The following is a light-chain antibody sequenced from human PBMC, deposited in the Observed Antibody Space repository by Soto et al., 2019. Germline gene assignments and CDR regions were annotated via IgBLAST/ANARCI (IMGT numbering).Light chain of an antibody. V-gene: IGKV3-20*01. Sequence: EIVLTQSPGTLSLSPGERATLSCRASLSVSSSSLAWYQQKPGQAPRLLIYGASSRATGIPDRFSGSGSGTDFNLTISRVEPEVFAVYYCHQFGRSLTFGGGSKVEIK. CDR2: GAS. CDR3: HQFGRSLT. CDR1: LSVSSSS. J-gene: IGKJ4*01.